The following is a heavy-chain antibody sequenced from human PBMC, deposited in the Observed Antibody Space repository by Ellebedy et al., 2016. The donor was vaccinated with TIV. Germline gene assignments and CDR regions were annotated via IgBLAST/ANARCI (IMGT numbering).Heavy chain of an antibody. D-gene: IGHD1-14*01. CDR3: ARGRSGTYIHHAFDY. V-gene: IGHV3-23*01. Sequence: GESLKISCAASGFTFSSFAMSWVRQAPGKGLEWVSTISSTGSRTYYTDSVEGRFIISRDTSKKTLYLQMNGLRAEDTAIYYCARGRSGTYIHHAFDYWGQGALVTVSS. J-gene: IGHJ4*02. CDR1: GFTFSSFA. CDR2: ISSTGSRT.